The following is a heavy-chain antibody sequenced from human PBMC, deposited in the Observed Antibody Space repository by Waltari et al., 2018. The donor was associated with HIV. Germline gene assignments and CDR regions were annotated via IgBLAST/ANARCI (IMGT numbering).Heavy chain of an antibody. J-gene: IGHJ6*02. CDR2: IYSGGST. CDR1: GLTVSSKY. V-gene: IGHV3-53*01. D-gene: IGHD6-13*01. CDR3: ARPAGSSWFDGMDV. Sequence: EVQLVESGGGLIQPGGSLRLSCAASGLTVSSKYMSWVRQAPGKGLEWVSVIYSGGSTYYADSVKGRFTISRDNSKNTLYLQMNSLRAEDTAVYYCARPAGSSWFDGMDVWGQGTTVTVSS.